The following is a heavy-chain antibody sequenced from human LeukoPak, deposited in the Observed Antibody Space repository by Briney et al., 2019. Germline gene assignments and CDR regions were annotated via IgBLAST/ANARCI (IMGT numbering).Heavy chain of an antibody. CDR2: IYWDDEE. J-gene: IGHJ4*02. CDR1: GFSLSTTGVG. CDR3: AHRRTVTSVDY. V-gene: IGHV2-5*02. D-gene: IGHD4-11*01. Sequence: SGPTLVNPTQTLTLTCTFSGFSLSTTGVGVGWIRQPPGKALEWLALIYWDDEERYSPSLKSRLTITKDTSKNQVVLTMTNMDPVDTATYYCAHRRTVTSVDYWGQGTLVTVSS.